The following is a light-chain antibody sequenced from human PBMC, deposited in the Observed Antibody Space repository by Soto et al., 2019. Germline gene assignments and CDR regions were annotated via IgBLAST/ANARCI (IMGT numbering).Light chain of an antibody. Sequence: QSVLTQSPSASASLGASVKLTCTLSSGHSSYAIAWHQQQPEKGPRYLMKLNSDGSHSKGDGIPDRFSRSSSGAERYLTISSLQSEDEADYYCQTWGTGIRVFGGGTKLTVL. V-gene: IGLV4-69*01. CDR3: QTWGTGIRV. CDR1: SGHSSYA. CDR2: LNSDGSH. J-gene: IGLJ2*01.